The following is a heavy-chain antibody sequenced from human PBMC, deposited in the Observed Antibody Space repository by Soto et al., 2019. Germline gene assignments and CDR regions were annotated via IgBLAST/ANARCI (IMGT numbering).Heavy chain of an antibody. CDR3: ARLGDSSGNHAYWFDP. CDR2: IYYSGNT. CDR1: GYSISNTNW. J-gene: IGHJ5*02. D-gene: IGHD3-10*01. Sequence: QVQLQESGPGLVKPSDTLSLTCAVSGYSISNTNWWGWIRQPPGKGLEWIGYIYYSGNTYYNPSLKSRRTMSVDTSKNQFSLKLSSVTAVDTAVYYCARLGDSSGNHAYWFDPWGQGTLVTVSS. V-gene: IGHV4-28*01.